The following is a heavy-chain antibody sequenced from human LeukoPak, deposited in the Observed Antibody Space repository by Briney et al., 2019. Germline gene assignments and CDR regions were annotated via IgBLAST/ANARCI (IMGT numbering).Heavy chain of an antibody. Sequence: GGSLRLSCVASGFTFSSYWMSWVRQAPGKGLEWVANMRQDGSEKYYVDSVRGRFTISRDNAKNSLYLQMNSLRVEDTALYYCARGLMGGYPHFDYWGQGTLVTVSS. J-gene: IGHJ4*02. CDR3: ARGLMGGYPHFDY. V-gene: IGHV3-7*03. D-gene: IGHD2-8*01. CDR1: GFTFSSYW. CDR2: MRQDGSEK.